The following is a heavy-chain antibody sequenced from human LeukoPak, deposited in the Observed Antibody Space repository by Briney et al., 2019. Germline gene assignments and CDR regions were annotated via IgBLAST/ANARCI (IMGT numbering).Heavy chain of an antibody. CDR2: FKSKTDGGTT. CDR3: TTAGPSGSYYEIVNY. Sequence: GGSLRLSCAAPGFTFRNACMSWVRQAPGKGLEWVGRFKSKTDGGTTDYAAPVKGRFTISRDDSKNTLYLQMNGLKTDDTAVYYCTTAGPSGSYYEIVNYWGQGTLVTVSS. J-gene: IGHJ4*02. CDR1: GFTFRNAC. D-gene: IGHD1-26*01. V-gene: IGHV3-15*01.